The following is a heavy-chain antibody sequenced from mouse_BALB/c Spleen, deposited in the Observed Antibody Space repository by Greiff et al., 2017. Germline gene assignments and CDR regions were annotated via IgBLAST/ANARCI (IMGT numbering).Heavy chain of an antibody. V-gene: IGHV10-1*02. CDR1: GFTFNTYA. CDR3: VRHYYGLAY. CDR2: IRSKSNNYAT. J-gene: IGHJ3*01. D-gene: IGHD1-2*01. Sequence: EVQVVESGGGLVQPKGSLKLSCAASGFTFNTYAMNWVRQAPGKGLEWVARIRSKSNNYATYYADSVKDRFTISRDDSQSMLYLQMNNLKTEDTAMYYCVRHYYGLAYWGQGTLVTVSA.